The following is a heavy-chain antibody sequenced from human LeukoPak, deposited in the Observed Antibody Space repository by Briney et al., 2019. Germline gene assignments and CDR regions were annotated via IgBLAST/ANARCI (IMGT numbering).Heavy chain of an antibody. CDR3: AKALTRWAFDM. J-gene: IGHJ3*02. D-gene: IGHD3-16*01. V-gene: IGHV3-23*01. CDR2: MSLSTSGK. Sequence: GGSLRLSCAASGFSFSDYDMSWVRQAPGKGLEWVSSMSLSTSGKTYADSVKGRLTVSTDKAKNTLYLQMDSLRAEDTAMYYCAKALTRWAFDMWGQGTMVTVSS. CDR1: GFSFSDYD.